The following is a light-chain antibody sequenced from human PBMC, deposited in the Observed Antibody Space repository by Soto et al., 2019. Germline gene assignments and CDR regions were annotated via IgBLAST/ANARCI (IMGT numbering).Light chain of an antibody. CDR3: AAWDDSLHGPV. V-gene: IGLV1-44*01. CDR2: SDN. Sequence: QSVLPQPPSTSGTPGQRVTISCSGSSSNIGGNTVNWYQQLPGTAPKLLIYSDNLRPSGVPVRFSGSKSGTSASLAISGLQSEDEADYYCAAWDDSLHGPVFGGGTQLTVL. J-gene: IGLJ3*02. CDR1: SSNIGGNT.